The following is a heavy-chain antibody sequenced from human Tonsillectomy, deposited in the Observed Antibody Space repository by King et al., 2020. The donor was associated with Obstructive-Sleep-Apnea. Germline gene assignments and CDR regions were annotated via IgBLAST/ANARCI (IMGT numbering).Heavy chain of an antibody. CDR2: ISWYSGSI. CDR1: GFTFEDYA. D-gene: IGHD6-19*01. Sequence: VQLVESGGGLVQPGRSLRLSCVASGFTFEDYAMHWVRQAPGKGLEWVSGISWYSGSIGYVVSVKGRFTLSRDNVKKSLYLQMNSLRVEDTALYYCAKDKDSSGWYADYWGQGTLVTVSS. CDR3: AKDKDSSGWYADY. V-gene: IGHV3-9*01. J-gene: IGHJ4*02.